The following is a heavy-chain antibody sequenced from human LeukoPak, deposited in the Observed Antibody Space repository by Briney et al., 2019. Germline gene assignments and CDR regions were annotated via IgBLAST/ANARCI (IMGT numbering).Heavy chain of an antibody. Sequence: GGSLRLSCAASGFTVITNDMTWVRQAPGKGLEWVSVLYSDGNTKYADSVQGRFTISRDNSKNTLYLEMNSLSPDDTAVYYCARGVEPLAANTLAYWGQGTLVTVTS. J-gene: IGHJ4*02. CDR3: ARGVEPLAANTLAY. V-gene: IGHV3-53*01. CDR2: LYSDGNT. D-gene: IGHD1-14*01. CDR1: GFTVITND.